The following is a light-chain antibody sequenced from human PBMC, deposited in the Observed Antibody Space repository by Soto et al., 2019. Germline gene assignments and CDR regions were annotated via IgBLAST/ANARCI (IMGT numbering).Light chain of an antibody. CDR1: QSVSTNS. CDR3: QQRSNWPMST. J-gene: IGKJ5*01. V-gene: IGKV3D-20*02. Sequence: EIVLTQSPDTLSLSPGERASLSCSAIQSVSTNSLAWYQQKPGQAPRPLIYDASNRATGIPARFSGSGSGTDFTLTISSLEPEDFAVYYCQQRSNWPMSTFGQGTRLEIK. CDR2: DAS.